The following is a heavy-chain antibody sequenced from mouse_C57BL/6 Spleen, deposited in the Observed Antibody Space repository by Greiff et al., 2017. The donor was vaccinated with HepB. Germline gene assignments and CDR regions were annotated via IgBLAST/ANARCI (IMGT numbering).Heavy chain of an antibody. CDR3: ARSDYGSSYDYAMDY. D-gene: IGHD1-1*01. CDR2: INPGSGGT. V-gene: IGHV1-54*01. CDR1: GYAFTNYL. J-gene: IGHJ4*01. Sequence: QVQLQQSGAELVRPGTSVTVSCKASGYAFTNYLIEWVKQRPGQGLEWIGVINPGSGGTNYNEKFKGKATLTADKSSITAYMQLSSLTSEDAAVYFCARSDYGSSYDYAMDYWGQGTSVTVSS.